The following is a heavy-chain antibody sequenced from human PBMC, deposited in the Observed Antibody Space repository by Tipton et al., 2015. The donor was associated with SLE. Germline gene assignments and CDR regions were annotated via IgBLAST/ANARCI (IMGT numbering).Heavy chain of an antibody. J-gene: IGHJ4*02. Sequence: SLRLSCAASGFIFDDYGMSWVRQAPGKGLEWVAAINWNGGSTGYSDSVKGRFTISRDNSKNTLYLQMNSLRAEDTAVYYCARDPPAAGNDYWGQGTLVTVSS. CDR3: ARDPPAAGNDY. D-gene: IGHD6-13*01. V-gene: IGHV3-20*04. CDR2: INWNGGST. CDR1: GFIFDDYG.